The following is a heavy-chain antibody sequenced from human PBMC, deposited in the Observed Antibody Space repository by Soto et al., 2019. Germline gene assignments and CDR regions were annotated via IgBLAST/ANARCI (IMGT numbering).Heavy chain of an antibody. Sequence: ASVKVSCKASGYTFTSYYMHWVRQAPGQGLEWMGIINPSGGSTSYAQKFQGRVTMTRDTSTSTVYMELSSLRSEDTAVYYCARSSSGYYYQYNWFDPWGQGTQVTVSS. CDR3: ARSSSGYYYQYNWFDP. D-gene: IGHD3-22*01. CDR1: GYTFTSYY. J-gene: IGHJ5*02. V-gene: IGHV1-46*01. CDR2: INPSGGST.